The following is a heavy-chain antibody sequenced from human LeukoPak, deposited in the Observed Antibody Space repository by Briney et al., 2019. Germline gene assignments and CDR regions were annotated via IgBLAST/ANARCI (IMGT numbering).Heavy chain of an antibody. CDR2: ISSSSSYI. J-gene: IGHJ6*02. CDR1: GFTFSSYS. V-gene: IGHV3-21*01. Sequence: PGGSLRLSCAASGFTFSSYSMNWVRQAPGKGLEWVSSISSSSSYIYYADSVKGRFTISRDNAKNSLYLQMNSLRAEDTAVYYCARDLERWNGFLSYAHGMDVWGQGTTVTVSS. D-gene: IGHD1-1*01. CDR3: ARDLERWNGFLSYAHGMDV.